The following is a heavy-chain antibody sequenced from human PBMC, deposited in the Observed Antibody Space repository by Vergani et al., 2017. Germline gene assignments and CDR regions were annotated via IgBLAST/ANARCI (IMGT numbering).Heavy chain of an antibody. J-gene: IGHJ4*02. V-gene: IGHV3-23*01. CDR2: ISGSGGST. Sequence: EVQLLESGGGLVQPGGSLRLSCAASGFTFRSYAMTWVRQAPGKGLEWVSAISGSGGSTYYADSVKGRFTISRDNSKNTLYLQMNSLRAEDTAVYYCAKTSSGYLLGYWGQGTLVTVSS. CDR1: GFTFRSYA. CDR3: AKTSSGYLLGY. D-gene: IGHD6-19*01.